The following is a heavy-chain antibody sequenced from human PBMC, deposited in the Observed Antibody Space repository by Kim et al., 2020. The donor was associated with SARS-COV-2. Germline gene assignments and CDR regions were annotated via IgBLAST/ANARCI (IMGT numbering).Heavy chain of an antibody. CDR2: IYYSGST. J-gene: IGHJ4*02. D-gene: IGHD6-13*01. CDR3: ARFPNSSSWYEGVVY. V-gene: IGHV4-59*01. CDR1: GGSISSYY. Sequence: SETLSLTCTVSGGSISSYYWSWIRQPPGKGLEWIGYIYYSGSTNYNPSLKSRVTISVDTSKNQFSLKLSSVTAADTAVYYCARFPNSSSWYEGVVYWGQGTLVTVSS.